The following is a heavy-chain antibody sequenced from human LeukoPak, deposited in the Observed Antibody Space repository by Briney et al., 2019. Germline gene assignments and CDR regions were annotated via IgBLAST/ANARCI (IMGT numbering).Heavy chain of an antibody. D-gene: IGHD6-6*01. J-gene: IGHJ4*02. V-gene: IGHV4-61*08. CDR3: ARAARPRRYFDY. CDR1: GGSISSGGYY. CDR2: IYYSGST. Sequence: SETLSLTCTVSGGSISSGGYYWSWIRQPPGKGLEWIGYIYYSGSTNYNPSLKSRVTISVDTSKNQFSLKLSSVTAADTAVYYCARAARPRRYFDYWGQGTLVTVSS.